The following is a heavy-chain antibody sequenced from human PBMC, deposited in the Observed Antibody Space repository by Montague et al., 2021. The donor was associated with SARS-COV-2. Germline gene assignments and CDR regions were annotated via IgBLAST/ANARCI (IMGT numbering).Heavy chain of an antibody. V-gene: IGHV3-64*02. CDR3: AKEVPRWYFDL. CDR1: GFTFSIYA. CDR2: IGDRGINT. J-gene: IGHJ2*01. Sequence: SLRLSCAASGFTFSIYAIHWVRQAPGKGLEYVSAIGDRGINTYYADSVKGRFIISRDDSKNTVYLQMGSLKTEDMAVYYCAKEVPRWYFDLWGRGTPVTVSS.